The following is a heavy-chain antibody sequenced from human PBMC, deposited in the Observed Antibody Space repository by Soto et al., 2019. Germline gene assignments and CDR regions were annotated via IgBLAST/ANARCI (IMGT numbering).Heavy chain of an antibody. CDR1: GFTFSDYS. CDR3: AKGGMVRGITYMDV. D-gene: IGHD3-10*01. Sequence: ASGFTFSDYSMHWVRQSPGKGLEWVSYISSSSSTIYYADSVKGRFTISRDNSKNTLFLQMNSLRVEDTVVYYCAKGGMVRGITYMDVWGKGTTVTVSS. V-gene: IGHV3-48*01. J-gene: IGHJ6*03. CDR2: ISSSSSTI.